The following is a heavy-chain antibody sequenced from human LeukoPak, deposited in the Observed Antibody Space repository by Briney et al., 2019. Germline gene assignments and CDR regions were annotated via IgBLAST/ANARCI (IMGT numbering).Heavy chain of an antibody. J-gene: IGHJ4*02. Sequence: SQTLSLTCTVSGGSLSSGDYYWSWIRQPPGKGLEWIGYIYYSGSTYYNPSHKSRVTISIDTSKNQFSLKLSSVTAADTAVYYCARVDDYSNLYYFDYWGQGTLVTVSS. CDR3: ARVDDYSNLYYFDY. CDR2: IYYSGST. V-gene: IGHV4-30-4*08. D-gene: IGHD4-11*01. CDR1: GGSLSSGDYY.